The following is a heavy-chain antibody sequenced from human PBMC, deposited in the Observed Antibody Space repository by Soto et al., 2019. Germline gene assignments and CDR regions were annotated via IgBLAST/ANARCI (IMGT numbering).Heavy chain of an antibody. J-gene: IGHJ4*02. CDR3: ARNEAPGGTRPALH. Sequence: QVPLVQSGAEVKKPGASVKISCKTSGYSFTYFPIHWVRQAPGQGLELMGWINTGNGNTKYLQRFQRRATITRDTSADTVYLELSSLTSADTGVYYCARNEAPGGTRPALHWGQGTLVTVSS. D-gene: IGHD1-1*01. CDR2: INTGNGNT. CDR1: GYSFTYFP. V-gene: IGHV1-3*04.